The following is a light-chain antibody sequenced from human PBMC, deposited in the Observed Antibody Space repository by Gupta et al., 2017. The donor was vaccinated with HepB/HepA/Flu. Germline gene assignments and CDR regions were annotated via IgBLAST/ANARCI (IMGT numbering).Light chain of an antibody. J-gene: IGLJ3*02. CDR1: SSDVGGYNY. CDR2: DVN. V-gene: IGLV2-11*01. Sequence: QSALTQPRSVSGSPGQSVTISCTGTSSDVGGYNYVSWYQQHPGKAHTLMIYDVNKRPAGVAGCFSGSKAGNTASLTISGLQAEDEYNYYCCSYASSYTWVFGGGTKVTVL. CDR3: CSYASSYTWV.